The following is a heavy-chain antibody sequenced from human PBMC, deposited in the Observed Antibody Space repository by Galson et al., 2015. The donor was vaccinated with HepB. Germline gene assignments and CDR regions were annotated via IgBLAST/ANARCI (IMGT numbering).Heavy chain of an antibody. Sequence: SLRLSCAASGFTFSNYGMHWVRQAPGKGLEWVAFIHYDGSNKYYADSVKGRFTISRDNSRNTLYLQMNNLRAEDTAVYSCAKVGRRIAAAEPFDYWGQGTLVTVSS. CDR3: AKVGRRIAAAEPFDY. J-gene: IGHJ4*02. CDR2: IHYDGSNK. V-gene: IGHV3-30*02. D-gene: IGHD6-13*01. CDR1: GFTFSNYG.